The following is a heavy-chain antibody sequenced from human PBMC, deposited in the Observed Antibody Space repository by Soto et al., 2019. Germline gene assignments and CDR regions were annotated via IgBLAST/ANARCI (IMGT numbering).Heavy chain of an antibody. J-gene: IGHJ4*02. CDR1: GRSISPFY. Sequence: SETLSLTCSVSGRSISPFYWSWIRQPPGKGLEWIVSIYYSGTTNYNPSLKSRVTITVDTSKNHFSLRLTSVTAADTAVYYCAAVGGYYGDYPNFDYWGRGTLVT. CDR3: AAVGGYYGDYPNFDY. V-gene: IGHV4-59*01. D-gene: IGHD4-17*01. CDR2: IYYSGTT.